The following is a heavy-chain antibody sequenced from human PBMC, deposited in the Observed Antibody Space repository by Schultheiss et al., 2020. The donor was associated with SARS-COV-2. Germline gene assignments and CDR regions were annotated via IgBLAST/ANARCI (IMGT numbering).Heavy chain of an antibody. Sequence: ASVKVSCKASGGTFSSYAISWVRQAPGQGLEWMGIINPSGGSTSYAQKFQGRVTMTRDTSTSTVYMELSSLRSEDTAVYYCARDLKSKTTSYYYYGMDVWGQGTTVTVSS. CDR3: ARDLKSKTTSYYYYGMDV. CDR1: GGTFSSYA. J-gene: IGHJ6*02. V-gene: IGHV1-46*01. CDR2: INPSGGST. D-gene: IGHD4-17*01.